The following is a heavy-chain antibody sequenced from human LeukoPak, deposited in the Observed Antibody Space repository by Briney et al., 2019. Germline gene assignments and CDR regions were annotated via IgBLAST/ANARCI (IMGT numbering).Heavy chain of an antibody. CDR1: GGTFSSYA. J-gene: IGHJ4*02. Sequence: SVKVSCKASGGTFSSYAISWVRQAPGQGLEWMGGIIPIFGTANYAQKFQGRVTITTDESTSTAYMELSSLRSEDTAVYYCARHSHYYDSSGYRLDYWGQGTLVTVSS. CDR2: IIPIFGTA. D-gene: IGHD3-22*01. CDR3: ARHSHYYDSSGYRLDY. V-gene: IGHV1-69*05.